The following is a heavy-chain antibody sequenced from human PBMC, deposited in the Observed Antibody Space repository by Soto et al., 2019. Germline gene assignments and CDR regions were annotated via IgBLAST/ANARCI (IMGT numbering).Heavy chain of an antibody. CDR3: ARASGGNSGWGHWSDP. J-gene: IGHJ5*02. CDR2: ISHSGTT. V-gene: IGHV4-38-2*01. CDR1: GYPISSGYY. Sequence: PSETLSLTCAVSGYPISSGYYWGWIRQPPGRGLEWIGSISHSGTTYYNPSLRSRVTISIDTSNNQFSLKLSSVTAADTAVYYCARASGGNSGWGHWSDPWGQGTLVTVSS. D-gene: IGHD2-21*02.